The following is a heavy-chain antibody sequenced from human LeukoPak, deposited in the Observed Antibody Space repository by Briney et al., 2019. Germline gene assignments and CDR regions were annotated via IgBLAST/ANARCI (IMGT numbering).Heavy chain of an antibody. CDR2: ISSSSSYI. J-gene: IGHJ4*02. Sequence: PGGSLRLSCAPSGFTFSSYSMNWVRQAPGEGLEWVSSISSSSSYIYYADSVKGRFTISRDNAKNSLYLQMNSLRAEDTAVYYCARNPGYYDSSGSLHFDYWGQGTLVTVSS. D-gene: IGHD3-22*01. CDR1: GFTFSSYS. V-gene: IGHV3-21*01. CDR3: ARNPGYYDSSGSLHFDY.